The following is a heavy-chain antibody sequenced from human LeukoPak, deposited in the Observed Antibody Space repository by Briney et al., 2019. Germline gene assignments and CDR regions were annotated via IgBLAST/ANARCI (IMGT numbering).Heavy chain of an antibody. D-gene: IGHD1-26*01. CDR1: GFTFDDYG. V-gene: IGHV3-20*04. CDR3: AREGGSQLDDAFDI. Sequence: GGSLRLSCATSGFTFDDYGMSWVRQAPGKGLEWVSDINWSGGSTGYADSVKGRFTISRDSAKNSLYLQMNSLRAEDTALYYCAREGGSQLDDAFDIWGQGTMVTVSS. J-gene: IGHJ3*02. CDR2: INWSGGST.